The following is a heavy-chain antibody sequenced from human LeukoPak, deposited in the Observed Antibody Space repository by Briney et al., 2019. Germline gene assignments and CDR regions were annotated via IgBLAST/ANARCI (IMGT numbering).Heavy chain of an antibody. CDR1: GFTFSSHS. V-gene: IGHV3-23*01. CDR3: AKGTLGTPTADYFDY. CDR2: IYGSGGGT. D-gene: IGHD1-1*01. J-gene: IGHJ4*02. Sequence: GGSLRLSCAASGFTFSSHSLNWVHQAPGKGLEWVSAIYGSGGGTNYADSVKGRFTISRDNSKNTLYLQMNSLRAEDTAMYYCAKGTLGTPTADYFDYWGQGALVTVST.